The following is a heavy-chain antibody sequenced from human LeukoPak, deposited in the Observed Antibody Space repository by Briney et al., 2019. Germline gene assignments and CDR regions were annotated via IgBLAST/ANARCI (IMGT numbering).Heavy chain of an antibody. CDR3: ARVTWINLWSRFDY. CDR1: GGSISNYY. V-gene: IGHV4-59*01. CDR2: IYSSGNT. D-gene: IGHD5-18*01. J-gene: IGHJ4*02. Sequence: KPSETLSLTCTVSGGSISNYYWNWIRQPPGKGLEWIGYIYSSGNTSYNSSFKSRVTISVDTSKNQFSLKLNSVTAADTAVYYCARVTWINLWSRFDYWGQGILVTVSS.